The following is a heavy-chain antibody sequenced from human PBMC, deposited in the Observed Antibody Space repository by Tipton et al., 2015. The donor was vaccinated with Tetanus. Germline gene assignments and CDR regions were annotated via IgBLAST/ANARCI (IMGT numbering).Heavy chain of an antibody. CDR3: ARDRTIGDYDAFDL. V-gene: IGHV3-23*01. Sequence: SLRLSCVASGFSVETYNYAMNWVRQAPGQGLEWVAVISGRGQSLTTSYADSVRGRFSISRDHSKDTLYLQMNGLRVEDAGLYHCARDRTIGDYDAFDLWGRGTMVTFS. J-gene: IGHJ3*01. D-gene: IGHD3-16*01. CDR2: ISGRGQSLTT. CDR1: GFSVETYNYA.